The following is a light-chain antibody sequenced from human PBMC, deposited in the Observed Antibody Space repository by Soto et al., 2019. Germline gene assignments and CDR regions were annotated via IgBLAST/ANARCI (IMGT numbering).Light chain of an antibody. Sequence: DIQMTQSPSTLSASVGDRVTITCRASQSVQTWLAWFQQKPGKAPKLLIYKATTLETGVPSRFSGSGSETEFTLTISSLQPDDLGTYYCQQYNNYFTFGQGTKVDI. CDR2: KAT. J-gene: IGKJ1*01. CDR1: QSVQTW. CDR3: QQYNNYFT. V-gene: IGKV1-5*03.